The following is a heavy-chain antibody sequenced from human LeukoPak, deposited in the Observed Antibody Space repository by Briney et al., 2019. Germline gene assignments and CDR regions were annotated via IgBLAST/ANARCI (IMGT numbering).Heavy chain of an antibody. CDR1: GFTFSSYW. J-gene: IGHJ3*02. Sequence: GGSLRLSCAASGFTFSSYWMSWVRQAPGKGLEWVANIKQDGSEKYYVDSVKGRFTISRDNAKNSLYLQMNSLRAEDTAVYYCARTRGGSSDAFDIWGQGTMVTVSS. V-gene: IGHV3-7*03. CDR3: ARTRGGSSDAFDI. D-gene: IGHD2-2*01. CDR2: IKQDGSEK.